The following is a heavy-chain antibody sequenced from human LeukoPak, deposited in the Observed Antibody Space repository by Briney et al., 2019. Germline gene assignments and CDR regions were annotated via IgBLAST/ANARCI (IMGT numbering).Heavy chain of an antibody. CDR2: IKSKTDGGTT. V-gene: IGHV3-15*01. CDR3: YYDILTGYYKWDDYGMDV. D-gene: IGHD3-9*01. J-gene: IGHJ6*02. Sequence: GGALRLSCAASGFTFSNAWMSWVRQAPGKGLEWVGRIKSKTDGGTTDYAAPVKGRFTISRDDSKNTLYLRMNSLKTEDTAVYYCYYDILTGYYKWDDYGMDVWGQGTTVTVSS. CDR1: GFTFSNAW.